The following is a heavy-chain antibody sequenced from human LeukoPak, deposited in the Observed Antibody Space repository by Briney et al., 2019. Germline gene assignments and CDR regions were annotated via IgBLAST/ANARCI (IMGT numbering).Heavy chain of an antibody. D-gene: IGHD3-22*01. Sequence: GASVKVSCKASGYTFTSYGISWVRQAPGQGLEWMGWISAYNGNTNYAQKLQGRVTMTTDTSTSTAYMEVRSLRSEDTAVYYCARAAFDYYDSSGQTFYGMDVWGQGTTVTVSS. V-gene: IGHV1-18*01. CDR1: GYTFTSYG. CDR2: ISAYNGNT. CDR3: ARAAFDYYDSSGQTFYGMDV. J-gene: IGHJ6*02.